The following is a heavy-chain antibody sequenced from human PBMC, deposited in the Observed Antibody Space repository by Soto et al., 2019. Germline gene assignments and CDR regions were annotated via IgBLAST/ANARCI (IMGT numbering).Heavy chain of an antibody. J-gene: IGHJ4*02. Sequence: QVQLEQSGPGLVKPSQTLTLTCNISGGSITSTNHYWSWIRQSPREGLEWIGYIYDSGITHYNPSFKGLVTILGDTSQSQFCLFMHSVTVADSAVYDCAREVSGAGAFDYWVRGTLGTVSS. CDR2: IYDSGIT. CDR1: GGSITSTNHY. V-gene: IGHV4-31*01. CDR3: AREVSGAGAFDY. D-gene: IGHD6-19*01.